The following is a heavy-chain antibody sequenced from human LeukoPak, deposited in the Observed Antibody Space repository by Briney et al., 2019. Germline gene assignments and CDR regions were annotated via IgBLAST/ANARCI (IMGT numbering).Heavy chain of an antibody. Sequence: GGSLRLSCAASGFTLSSYWMHWVRQAPGKGLVWVSRINTDGTSTTYADSVKGRFTISRDNAKNTLYLQMNSLRAEDTAVYYCAKADRGWGVITKDWGQGTLVTVSS. CDR2: INTDGTST. CDR3: AKADRGWGVITKD. D-gene: IGHD3-10*01. V-gene: IGHV3-74*01. J-gene: IGHJ4*02. CDR1: GFTLSSYW.